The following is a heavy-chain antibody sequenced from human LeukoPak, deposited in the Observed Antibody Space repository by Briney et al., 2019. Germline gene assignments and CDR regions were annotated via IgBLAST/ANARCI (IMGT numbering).Heavy chain of an antibody. V-gene: IGHV1-46*01. CDR1: GYSFTNYY. CDR2: INPSGGST. Sequence: ASVKVSCKASGYSFTNYYMHWVRQAPGQELEWMTMINPSGGSTTYAQNFQDRVTVTRDMSTSTVYMELSSLTSEDTAVYYCARTRGYYFDYWGQGTLVTVSS. J-gene: IGHJ4*02. CDR3: ARTRGYYFDY.